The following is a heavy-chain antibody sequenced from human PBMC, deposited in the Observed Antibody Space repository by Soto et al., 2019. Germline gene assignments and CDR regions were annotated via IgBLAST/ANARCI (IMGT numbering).Heavy chain of an antibody. D-gene: IGHD2-15*01. CDR2: IKDGGST. CDR1: GGSLTGYY. Sequence: QVQLQQWGAGLLKPSETLSLTCAVNGGSLTGYYWSWVRQPPGKGLEWFGEIKDGGSTNYSPSLRSRVTISADTSKRQLSLKVTSVTAADTAVYYCARGQEGVVATHWDQGSLVTVSS. V-gene: IGHV4-34*01. J-gene: IGHJ4*02. CDR3: ARGQEGVVATH.